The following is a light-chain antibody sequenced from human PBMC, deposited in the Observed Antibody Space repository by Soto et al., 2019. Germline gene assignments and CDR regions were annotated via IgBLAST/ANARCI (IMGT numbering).Light chain of an antibody. CDR1: QSVGNR. CDR3: QQYGTSPIT. J-gene: IGKJ5*01. Sequence: VLPPYPVTLSLAPGEGVPLSCWASQSVGNRLAWYQHKPGQAPRLLISGVYNRAAGIPDRFSGRGSGTDFTLTINRLEPEDFALYYCQQYGTSPITSAQGARLEI. V-gene: IGKV3-20*01. CDR2: GVY.